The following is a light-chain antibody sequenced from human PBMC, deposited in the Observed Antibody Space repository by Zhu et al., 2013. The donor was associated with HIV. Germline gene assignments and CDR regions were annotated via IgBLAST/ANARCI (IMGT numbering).Light chain of an antibody. Sequence: QSALTQPASVSGSPGQSITISCTGTSSDVGGYNYVSWYQQHPDKAPKLLIYANNNRPSGVPDRFSGSRSGTSASLAISGLRSEDEADYYCQSYDTSLSAWVFGGGTKLTVL. CDR3: QSYDTSLSAWV. CDR1: SSDVGGYNY. CDR2: ANN. J-gene: IGLJ3*02. V-gene: IGLV2-14*01.